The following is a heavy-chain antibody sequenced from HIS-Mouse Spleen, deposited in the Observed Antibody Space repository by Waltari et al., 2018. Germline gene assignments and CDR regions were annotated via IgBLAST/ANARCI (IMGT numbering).Heavy chain of an antibody. D-gene: IGHD3-3*01. J-gene: IGHJ3*02. CDR1: GGSISSYY. V-gene: IGHV4-4*07. Sequence: QVQLQESGPGLVKPSETLSLTCTVSGGSISSYYWSWIRQPAGKGRAWIGRIYTSGSTNYNPSLKSRVTMSVDTSKNQFSLKLSSVTAADTAVYYCARDFHDFWSGYYGGDKKHDAFDIWGQGTMVTVSS. CDR2: IYTSGST. CDR3: ARDFHDFWSGYYGGDKKHDAFDI.